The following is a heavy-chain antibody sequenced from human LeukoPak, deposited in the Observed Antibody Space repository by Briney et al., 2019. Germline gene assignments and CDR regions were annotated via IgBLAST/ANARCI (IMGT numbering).Heavy chain of an antibody. CDR3: ASDYGDYVSVGY. CDR1: GGSVSDYY. V-gene: IGHV4-59*02. J-gene: IGHJ4*02. CDR2: IYHTGST. Sequence: SETLSLTCTISGGSVSDYYWSWIRQSPGKGLEWIGYIYHTGSTSYSPSLKSRVTISVDTSKNQFSLKLSSVTAADTAVYYCASDYGDYVSVGYWGQGTLVTVSS. D-gene: IGHD4-17*01.